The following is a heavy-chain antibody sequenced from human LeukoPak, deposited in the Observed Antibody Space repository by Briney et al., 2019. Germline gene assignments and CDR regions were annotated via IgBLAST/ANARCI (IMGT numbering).Heavy chain of an antibody. V-gene: IGHV1-69*13. D-gene: IGHD5-18*01. Sequence: SVKVSCKASGGTFSSYAISWVRQAPGQGLEWMGGIIPIFGTANYAQKLQGRVTITADESTSTAYMELSSLRSEDTAVYYCARVDTAMADYYGMDVWGQGTTVTVSS. J-gene: IGHJ6*02. CDR1: GGTFSSYA. CDR2: IIPIFGTA. CDR3: ARVDTAMADYYGMDV.